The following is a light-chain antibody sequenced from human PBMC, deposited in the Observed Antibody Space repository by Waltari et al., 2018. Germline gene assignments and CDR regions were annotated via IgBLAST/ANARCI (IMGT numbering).Light chain of an antibody. CDR2: DAS. CDR1: QDISIY. CDR3: QQFSNLPIT. Sequence: DIQMTQSPSSLSASVGDRVTITCQASQDISIYLNWYQQKPGKAPKLLIYDASNFETGVPSRFSGSGSGTDFTFTISSLQPEDIATYYCQQFSNLPITFGQGTRLEIK. V-gene: IGKV1-33*01. J-gene: IGKJ5*01.